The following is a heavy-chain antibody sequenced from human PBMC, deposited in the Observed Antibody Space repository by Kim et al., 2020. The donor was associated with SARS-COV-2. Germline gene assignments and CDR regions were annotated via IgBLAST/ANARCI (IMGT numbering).Heavy chain of an antibody. D-gene: IGHD6-13*01. Sequence: SETLSLTCTVSGGSISSSSYYWGWIRQPPGKGLEWIGCIYYSGSNYYNPSLKSRVTISVDTSKNQFSLKLSSVTAADTAVYYCARLAGYSCSLYGYWYFDLWGRGTLVTVSS. CDR3: ARLAGYSCSLYGYWYFDL. J-gene: IGHJ2*01. CDR2: IYYSGSN. CDR1: GGSISSSSYY. V-gene: IGHV4-39*01.